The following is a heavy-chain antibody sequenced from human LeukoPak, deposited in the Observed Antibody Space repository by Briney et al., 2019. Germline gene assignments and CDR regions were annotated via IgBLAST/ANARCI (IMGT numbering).Heavy chain of an antibody. Sequence: GASVKVSCKASGYTFTTYVLNWVRQAPGQGFEWMGFINTYTRNPTYAQGFTGWFVFSLDTSVSTAYLLISNLKAEDTAVYYCARQVGTASSHDFGHWGHGTLVTVSS. D-gene: IGHD2-21*02. V-gene: IGHV7-4-1*02. J-gene: IGHJ4*01. CDR2: INTYTRNP. CDR3: ARQVGTASSHDFGH. CDR1: GYTFTTYV.